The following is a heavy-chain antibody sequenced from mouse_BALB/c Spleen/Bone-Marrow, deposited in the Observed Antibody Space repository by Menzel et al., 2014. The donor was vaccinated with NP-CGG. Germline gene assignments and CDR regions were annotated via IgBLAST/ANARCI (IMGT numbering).Heavy chain of an antibody. CDR3: ARFGNYEGFTY. Sequence: QVQLKQSGAELVRPGASVKLSCKASGYSFTNYWMNWVKQRPGQGLEWIGMIHPSDSETRLNQKFKDKATLTVDRSSSTAYMQLSSPTSEDSAVCYCARFGNYEGFTYWGQGTLVTVSA. V-gene: IGHV1-74*01. D-gene: IGHD2-1*01. CDR1: GYSFTNYW. CDR2: IHPSDSET. J-gene: IGHJ3*01.